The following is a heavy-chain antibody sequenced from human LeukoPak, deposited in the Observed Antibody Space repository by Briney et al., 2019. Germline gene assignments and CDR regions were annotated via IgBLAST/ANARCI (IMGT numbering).Heavy chain of an antibody. V-gene: IGHV7-4-1*02. Sequence: GASVKVSCKASGYTFTSYAMNWVRQAPGQGLEWMGWINTNTGNPTYAQGFTGRFVFSLDTSVSTAYLQISSLKAEDTAVYYCARDGFLTTYDSSGYSPGDYWGQGTLVTVSS. J-gene: IGHJ4*02. CDR1: GYTFTSYA. CDR3: ARDGFLTTYDSSGYSPGDY. CDR2: INTNTGNP. D-gene: IGHD3-22*01.